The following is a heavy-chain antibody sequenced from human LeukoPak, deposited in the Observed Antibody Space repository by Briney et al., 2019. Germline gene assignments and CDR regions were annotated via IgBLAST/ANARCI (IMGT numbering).Heavy chain of an antibody. J-gene: IGHJ4*02. Sequence: PGGSLRLSCAVSGLTVSTNYMSWVRQAPGKGLEWLSLIYSSGSTYYADSVKGRFTISRDNSRNTLYLQMNSLTAEDTAVYYCARTFLSGDGYKVGYFDYWGPGTLVTVSS. D-gene: IGHD5-24*01. CDR2: IYSSGST. CDR1: GLTVSTNY. V-gene: IGHV3-53*01. CDR3: ARTFLSGDGYKVGYFDY.